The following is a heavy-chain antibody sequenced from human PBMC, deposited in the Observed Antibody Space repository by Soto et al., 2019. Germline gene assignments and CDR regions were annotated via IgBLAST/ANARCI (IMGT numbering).Heavy chain of an antibody. J-gene: IGHJ4*02. Sequence: QVQLVQSGAEVKKPGSSVKVSCKASGGIFSTYAISWLRQAPGQGLEWMGGIIPIFGTPNYAQRFQGRVTITADETTGTAYMELSRLRSEDTAVYYCARDREDYGSGNYYNRIDFWGQGTLVTVSS. V-gene: IGHV1-69*01. CDR3: ARDREDYGSGNYYNRIDF. CDR2: IIPIFGTP. D-gene: IGHD3-10*01. CDR1: GGIFSTYA.